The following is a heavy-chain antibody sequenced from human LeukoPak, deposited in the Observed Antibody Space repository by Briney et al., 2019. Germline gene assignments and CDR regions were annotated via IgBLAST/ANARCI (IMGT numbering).Heavy chain of an antibody. Sequence: ASVKVSCKAYGYTFTSDGFSWVRQAPGQGLEWLGWITVYNGGTDYAQKLQGRVTMTADKFTKTAYMELRSLRDEDTAVYYCVRDPRTVGTTLPDFWGQGTLVIVSS. V-gene: IGHV1-18*01. J-gene: IGHJ4*02. CDR3: VRDPRTVGTTLPDF. CDR1: GYTFTSDG. CDR2: ITVYNGGT. D-gene: IGHD1-26*01.